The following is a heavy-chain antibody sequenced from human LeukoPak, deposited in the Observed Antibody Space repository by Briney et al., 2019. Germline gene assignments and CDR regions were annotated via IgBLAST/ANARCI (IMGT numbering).Heavy chain of an antibody. J-gene: IGHJ4*02. CDR1: GISYNNAW. D-gene: IGHD3-10*01. CDR3: TTYGSGSCLD. Sequence: GGSLTLSCPASGISYNNAWMSWVRPPPGKGLDWVGRIKSKADGGTTDYAPPVKGRLTISRDESKITLYLQMNSLKTEDTAIYYCTTYGSGSCLDWGQGTLVTVSS. CDR2: IKSKADGGTT. V-gene: IGHV3-15*01.